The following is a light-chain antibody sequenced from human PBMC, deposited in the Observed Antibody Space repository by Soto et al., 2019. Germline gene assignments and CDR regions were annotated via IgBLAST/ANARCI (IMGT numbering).Light chain of an antibody. CDR1: QSVSSTY. CDR3: QQYDVSPFT. Sequence: EVVLTQSPGTLYLSPGERATLSCRASQSVSSTYLAWYQQKPGQAPRLLIYGASNRATGIPDRFSGSGSGTDFTLTIRRLEPEDSAVYFCQQYDVSPFTFGPGTKVDVK. V-gene: IGKV3-20*01. CDR2: GAS. J-gene: IGKJ3*01.